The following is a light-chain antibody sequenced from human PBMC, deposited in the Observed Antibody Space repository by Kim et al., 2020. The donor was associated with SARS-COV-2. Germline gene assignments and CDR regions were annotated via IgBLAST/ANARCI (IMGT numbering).Light chain of an antibody. CDR1: TLRSYY. CDR2: GKN. V-gene: IGLV3-19*01. Sequence: SSELTQDPAVSVALGQTVRITCRGDTLRSYYATWYQQKAGQAPVRVIYGKNNRPSGIPDRPSGSSSGNTASLTITGAQAEDEADYYCKSRGASGNVVFGGGTQLTVL. CDR3: KSRGASGNVV. J-gene: IGLJ2*01.